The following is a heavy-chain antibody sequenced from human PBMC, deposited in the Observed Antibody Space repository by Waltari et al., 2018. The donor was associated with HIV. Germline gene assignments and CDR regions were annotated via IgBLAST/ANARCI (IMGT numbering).Heavy chain of an antibody. CDR1: GGSISSGDYY. D-gene: IGHD2-15*01. CDR2: IYYSGST. Sequence: LSLTCTVSGGSISSGDYYWSWIRQPPGKGLEWIGYIYYSGSTYYNPSLKSRVTISVDRSKNQFSLKLSSVTAADTAVYYCARTFRCSGGSCYPHNYNWFDPWGQGTLVTVSS. J-gene: IGHJ5*02. CDR3: ARTFRCSGGSCYPHNYNWFDP. V-gene: IGHV4-30-4*08.